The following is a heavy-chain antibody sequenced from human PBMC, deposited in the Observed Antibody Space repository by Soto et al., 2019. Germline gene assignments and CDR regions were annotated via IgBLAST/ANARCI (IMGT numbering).Heavy chain of an antibody. J-gene: IGHJ5*02. CDR2: ISSSGSTI. CDR1: GFTFSSYE. Sequence: GGSLRLSCAASGFTFSSYEMNWVRQAPGKGLEWVSSISSSGSTIYYADSVKGRFTISRDNAKNSLYLQMNSLRAEDTAVYYCARSWGVYCSSTSCYSPWFDPWGQGTLVTVSS. V-gene: IGHV3-48*03. CDR3: ARSWGVYCSSTSCYSPWFDP. D-gene: IGHD2-2*02.